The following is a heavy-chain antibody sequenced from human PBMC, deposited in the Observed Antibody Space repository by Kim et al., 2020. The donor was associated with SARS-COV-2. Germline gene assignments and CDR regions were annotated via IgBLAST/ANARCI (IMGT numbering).Heavy chain of an antibody. CDR1: GFTFSNAW. D-gene: IGHD3-22*01. Sequence: GGSLRLSCAASGFTFSNAWMSWVRQAPGKGLEWVGRIKSKTDGGTTDYAAPVKGRFTISRDDSKNTLYLQMNSLKTEDTAVYYCTTGFTVTMIVPEYFQHWGQGTLVTVSS. V-gene: IGHV3-15*01. CDR2: IKSKTDGGTT. J-gene: IGHJ1*01. CDR3: TTGFTVTMIVPEYFQH.